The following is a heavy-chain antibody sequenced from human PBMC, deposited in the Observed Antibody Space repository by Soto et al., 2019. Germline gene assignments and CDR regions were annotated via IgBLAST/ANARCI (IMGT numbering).Heavy chain of an antibody. J-gene: IGHJ2*01. CDR1: GFTFSDYY. CDR2: INSSSSYT. V-gene: IGHV3-11*05. D-gene: IGHD6-13*01. Sequence: QVQLVESGGGLVKPGGSLRLSCAASGFTFSDYYMSWIRQAPGKGLEWVSYINSSSSYTNYADSVKGRFTISRDNAKNSLCLQMNSLRAEDTAVYYSARIITAAGGRRYFDLWGRGTLVTVSS. CDR3: ARIITAAGGRRYFDL.